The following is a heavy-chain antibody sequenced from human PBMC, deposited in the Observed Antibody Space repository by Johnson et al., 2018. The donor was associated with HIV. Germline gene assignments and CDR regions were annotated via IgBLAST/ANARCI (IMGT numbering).Heavy chain of an antibody. V-gene: IGHV3-30*02. D-gene: IGHD6-19*01. CDR2: IRYDGSNK. J-gene: IGHJ3*02. CDR3: AKDASYSSGWYYAFDI. Sequence: VQLVESGGGVVQPGGSLRLSCAASGFTFSSYGMHWVRQAPGKGLEWVAFIRYDGSNKYYADSVKGRFTLSRDNSKNTLYLQMNSLRAEDTAVYYCAKDASYSSGWYYAFDIWGQGTMVTVSS. CDR1: GFTFSSYG.